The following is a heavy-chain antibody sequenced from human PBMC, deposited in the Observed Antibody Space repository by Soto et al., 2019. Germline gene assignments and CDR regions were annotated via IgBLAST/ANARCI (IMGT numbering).Heavy chain of an antibody. CDR2: INHSGST. V-gene: IGHV4-34*01. CDR3: ARRPFMIVVVSFDY. Sequence: NPSETLSLTCAVYGGSFSGYYWSWIRQPPGKGLEWIGEINHSGSTNYNPSLKSRVTISVDTSKKQFSLKLSSVTAADTAVYYCARRPFMIVVVSFDYWGQGTLVTVSS. CDR1: GGSFSGYY. J-gene: IGHJ4*02. D-gene: IGHD3-22*01.